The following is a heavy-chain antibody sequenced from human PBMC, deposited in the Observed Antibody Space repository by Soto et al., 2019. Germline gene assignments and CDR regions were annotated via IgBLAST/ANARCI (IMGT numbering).Heavy chain of an antibody. V-gene: IGHV4-34*01. CDR2: INHSGST. CDR3: ARISITIFGVVISAPYYYGMGV. CDR1: GGSFSGYY. J-gene: IGHJ6*02. Sequence: SETLSLTCAVYGGSFSGYYWSWIRQPPGKGLEWIGEINHSGSTNYNPSLKSRVTISVDTSKNQFSLKLSSVTAADTAVYYCARISITIFGVVISAPYYYGMGVWGQGTTVTVSS. D-gene: IGHD3-3*01.